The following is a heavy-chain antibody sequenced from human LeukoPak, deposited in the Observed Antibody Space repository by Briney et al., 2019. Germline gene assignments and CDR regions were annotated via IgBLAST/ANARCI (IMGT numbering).Heavy chain of an antibody. CDR1: GYTFTGYY. J-gene: IGHJ4*02. Sequence: ASVKVSCKASGYTFTGYYMHWVRQAPGQGLGWMGRINPNSGGTNYAQKFQGRVTMTRDTSISTAYMERSRLRSDDTAVYYCAREVGATVTTTAGYWGQGTLVTVSS. CDR2: INPNSGGT. CDR3: AREVGATVTTTAGY. D-gene: IGHD4-17*01. V-gene: IGHV1-2*06.